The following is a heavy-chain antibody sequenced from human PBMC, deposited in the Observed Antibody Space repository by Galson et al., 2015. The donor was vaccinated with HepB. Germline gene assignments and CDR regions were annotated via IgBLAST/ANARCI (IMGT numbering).Heavy chain of an antibody. CDR3: ATGIPWITMVQGVPPDY. Sequence: VKVSCKVSGYTFTDYYMHWVQQAPGKGLEWMGLVDPEDGETIYAEKFQGRVTITADTSTDTAYMELSSLRSEDTAVYYCATGIPWITMVQGVPPDYWGQGTLVTVSS. D-gene: IGHD3-10*01. CDR2: VDPEDGET. CDR1: GYTFTDYY. V-gene: IGHV1-69-2*01. J-gene: IGHJ4*02.